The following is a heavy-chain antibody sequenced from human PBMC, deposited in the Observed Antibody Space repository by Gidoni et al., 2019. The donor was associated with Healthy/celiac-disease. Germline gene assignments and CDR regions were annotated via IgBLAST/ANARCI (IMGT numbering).Heavy chain of an antibody. CDR1: GYTFTRYY. CDR2: INPSGGST. V-gene: IGHV1-46*03. Sequence: QVQLVQSGAEVKKPGASVQVSCKASGYTFTRYYMHWVRQAPGQGLEWMGIINPSGGSTSYAQKFQGRVTMTRDTSTSTVYMELSSLRSEDTAVYYCARVNGVVTAPFNSNYYFDYWGQGTLVTVSS. D-gene: IGHD2-21*02. J-gene: IGHJ4*02. CDR3: ARVNGVVTAPFNSNYYFDY.